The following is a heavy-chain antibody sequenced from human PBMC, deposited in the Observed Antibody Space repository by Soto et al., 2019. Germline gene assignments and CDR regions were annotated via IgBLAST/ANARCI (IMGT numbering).Heavy chain of an antibody. CDR1: GYTFTSYG. CDR2: ISAYNGKT. D-gene: IGHD2-2*01. CDR3: ASYCSSTSCPDKYGMDV. Sequence: QVQLVQSGAEVKKPGASVKVSCKASGYTFTSYGISWVRQAPGQGLEWMGWISAYNGKTNYAQKLQGRVTMTTDTSTSTAYMELRSLRSDDTAVYYCASYCSSTSCPDKYGMDVWGQGTTVTVSS. V-gene: IGHV1-18*01. J-gene: IGHJ6*02.